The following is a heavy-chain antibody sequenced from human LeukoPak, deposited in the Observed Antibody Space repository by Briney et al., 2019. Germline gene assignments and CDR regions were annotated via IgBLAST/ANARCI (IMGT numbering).Heavy chain of an antibody. V-gene: IGHV3-30*02. J-gene: IGHJ4*02. CDR3: AKDAVRFSEWLFYYFDY. D-gene: IGHD3-3*01. CDR2: IRYDGSNK. CDR1: GFTFSSYG. Sequence: PGGSLRLSCAASGFTFSSYGMHWVRQDPGKGLEWVAFIRYDGSNKYYADSVKGRFTISRDNSKNTLYLQMNSLRAEDTAVYYCAKDAVRFSEWLFYYFDYWGQGTLVTVSS.